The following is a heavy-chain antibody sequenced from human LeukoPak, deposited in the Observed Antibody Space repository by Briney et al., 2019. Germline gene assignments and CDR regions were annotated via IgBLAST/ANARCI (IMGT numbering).Heavy chain of an antibody. CDR2: ISYDGSNK. CDR3: ARGIRIAVAGNIDY. D-gene: IGHD6-19*01. V-gene: IGHV3-30*03. CDR1: GFTFSSYG. Sequence: GRSLRLSCAASGFTFSSYGMHWVRQAPGKGLEWVAAISYDGSNKKYADSVKGRFTISRDNSKNTLYLQMNSLRAEDTAVYYCARGIRIAVAGNIDYWGQGTLVTVSS. J-gene: IGHJ4*02.